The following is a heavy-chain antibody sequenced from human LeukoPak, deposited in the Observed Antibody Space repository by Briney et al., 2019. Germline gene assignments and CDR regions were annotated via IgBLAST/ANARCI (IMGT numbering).Heavy chain of an antibody. CDR1: GFTFSTYS. V-gene: IGHV3-48*04. CDR3: ARVPGRTRRGWYGFDY. D-gene: IGHD6-19*01. Sequence: PGGSLRLSCAASGFTFSTYSVNWFRQAPGKGLEWVSYISSSGSTMYYADSVKGRFTISRDNAKNSLYLQMNSLRAEDTAVYYCARVPGRTRRGWYGFDYWGQGTLVTVSS. J-gene: IGHJ4*02. CDR2: ISSSGSTM.